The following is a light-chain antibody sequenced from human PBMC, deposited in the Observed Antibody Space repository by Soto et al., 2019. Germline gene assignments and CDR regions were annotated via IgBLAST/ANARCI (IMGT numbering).Light chain of an antibody. V-gene: IGLV6-57*02. CDR1: SGSIASNY. J-gene: IGLJ2*01. Sequence: NFMLTQPHSVSASPGKTVTISCTGSSGSIASNYVQWYQQRPGSAPTTVIYEDNQRPSGVPDRFSGSIDSSSNSASLTISGLKTXXEAXXYCQSYDSSNQVVFGGGTKLTVL. CDR2: EDN. CDR3: QSYDSSNQVV.